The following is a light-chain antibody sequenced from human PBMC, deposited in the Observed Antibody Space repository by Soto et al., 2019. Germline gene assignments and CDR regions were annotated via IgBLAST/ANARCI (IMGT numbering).Light chain of an antibody. J-gene: IGKJ1*01. CDR1: QGIRND. V-gene: IGKV1-6*01. CDR2: AAS. Sequence: AIQMTQSPSSLSASVGDRVTITCRASQGIRNDLGWFQLKPGKAPKLLIYAASSLQSGVPSRFSGSGSGTDFTLTISSLQPEDFATYYCQHYYSSSPGTFGQGTKVNIK. CDR3: QHYYSSSPGT.